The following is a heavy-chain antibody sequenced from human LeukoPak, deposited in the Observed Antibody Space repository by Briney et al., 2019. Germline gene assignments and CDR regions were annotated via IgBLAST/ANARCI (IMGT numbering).Heavy chain of an antibody. D-gene: IGHD2-2*01. CDR3: ARDRVDIVVVPAAMSYAFAI. Sequence: AGGSLRLSCAASGFTFSSYAMHWVRQAPGNGLEWVAVISYDGSNKYYADSVKGRFTISRDNSKNTLYLQMSSLRTEDTAVYYCARDRVDIVVVPAAMSYAFAIWGQGTMVTVSS. CDR2: ISYDGSNK. CDR1: GFTFSSYA. J-gene: IGHJ3*02. V-gene: IGHV3-30-3*01.